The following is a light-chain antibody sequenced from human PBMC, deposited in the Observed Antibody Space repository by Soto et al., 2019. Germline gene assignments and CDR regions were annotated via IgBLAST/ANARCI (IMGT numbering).Light chain of an antibody. CDR2: EVN. CDR1: SKDVGGYNY. J-gene: IGLJ1*01. Sequence: SLLAPPPPPPRAPCEAVTLSPTGNSKDVGGYNYVSWYQQHPGKAPKLMIYEVNKRPSGVPDRFSGSKSGNTASLTVSGLQAEDEADYYCSSFAVSNSFVFGTGTKVTVL. V-gene: IGLV2-8*01. CDR3: SSFAVSNSFV.